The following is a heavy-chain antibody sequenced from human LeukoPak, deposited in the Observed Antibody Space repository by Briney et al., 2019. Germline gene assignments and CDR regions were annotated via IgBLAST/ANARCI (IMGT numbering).Heavy chain of an antibody. D-gene: IGHD3-9*01. CDR1: GYTFTSYA. CDR3: ARVVYDILTGYPHYYYGMDV. Sequence: ASVKVSCKASGYTFTSYAMHWVRQAPGQRLEWMGWINAGNGNTKYSQKFQGRVTITADESTSTAYMELSSPRSEDTAVYYCARVVYDILTGYPHYYYGMDVWGQGTTVTVSS. J-gene: IGHJ6*02. V-gene: IGHV1-3*01. CDR2: INAGNGNT.